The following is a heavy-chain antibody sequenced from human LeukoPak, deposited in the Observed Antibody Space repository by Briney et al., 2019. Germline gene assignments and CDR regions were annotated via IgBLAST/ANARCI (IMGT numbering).Heavy chain of an antibody. CDR3: ARGNTAMVIGNYYGMDV. CDR2: IIPIFGTA. D-gene: IGHD5-18*01. J-gene: IGHJ6*02. V-gene: IGHV1-69*13. Sequence: GASVKVSCKASGGTFSSYAISWVRQAPGQGREWMGGIIPIFGTANYAQKFQGRVTITADESTRTDYMELSSLRSEDTAVYYCARGNTAMVIGNYYGMDVWGQGTTVTVSS. CDR1: GGTFSSYA.